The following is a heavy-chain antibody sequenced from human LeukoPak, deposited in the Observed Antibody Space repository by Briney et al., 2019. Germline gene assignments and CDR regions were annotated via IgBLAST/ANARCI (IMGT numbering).Heavy chain of an antibody. CDR3: ARGYGDNSGAFDI. D-gene: IGHD4-23*01. V-gene: IGHV4-4*02. J-gene: IGHJ3*02. CDR1: LDSTTSNF. Sequence: SETLSLTCTVSLDSTTSNFWSWVRQPPGKGLEWIGEIHRSGSPNYNPSLQSRVTISIDRSKNQFSLKLSSVTAADTAVYFCARGYGDNSGAFDIWGQGTLVTVSS. CDR2: IHRSGSP.